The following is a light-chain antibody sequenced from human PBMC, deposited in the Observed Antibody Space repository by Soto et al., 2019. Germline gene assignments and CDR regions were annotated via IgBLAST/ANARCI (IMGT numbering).Light chain of an antibody. Sequence: VLTQPPSASGTPGQRVTISCSGSSSNIGSNYVYWYQQLPGTAPKLLIYSNNQRPSGVPDRFSGSKSGTSASLAISGLRSEDEADYYCAAWDDSLSGVVFGGGTKLTVL. CDR3: AAWDDSLSGVV. CDR1: SSNIGSNY. V-gene: IGLV1-47*02. J-gene: IGLJ2*01. CDR2: SNN.